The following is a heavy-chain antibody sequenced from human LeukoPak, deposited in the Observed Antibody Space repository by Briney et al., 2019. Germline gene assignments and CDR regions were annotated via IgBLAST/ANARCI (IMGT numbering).Heavy chain of an antibody. V-gene: IGHV5-51*01. J-gene: IGHJ4*02. CDR1: GYSFTSYW. D-gene: IGHD1-26*01. CDR2: IYPGDSDT. CDR3: AGSRSGSYSNFDY. Sequence: GESLKISCKGSGYSFTSYWIGWVRQMPGKGLEWMGIIYPGDSDTRYSPSFQGQVTISADKSISTAYLQWSSLEASDTAMYYCAGSRSGSYSNFDYWGQGTLVTVSS.